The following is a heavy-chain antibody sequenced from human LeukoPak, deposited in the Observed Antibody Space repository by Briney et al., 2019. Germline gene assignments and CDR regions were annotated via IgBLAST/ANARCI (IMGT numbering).Heavy chain of an antibody. V-gene: IGHV4-34*01. J-gene: IGHJ4*02. CDR3: ARHAPSANENGFDY. CDR2: INHSGSTNYNSGST. D-gene: IGHD5-12*01. CDR1: GGSFSGYF. Sequence: SETLPLTCAVYGGSFSGYFWSWIRQPPGTGLEWIGEINHSGSTNYNSGSTNYNPSLKSRVTISLDTSKNQFSLRLSSVTAADTAVYYCARHAPSANENGFDYWGQGTLVTVSS.